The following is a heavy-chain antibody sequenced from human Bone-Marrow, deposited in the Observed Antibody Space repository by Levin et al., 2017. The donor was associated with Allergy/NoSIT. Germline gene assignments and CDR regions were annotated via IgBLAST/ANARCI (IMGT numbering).Heavy chain of an antibody. Sequence: ASVKVSCKASGYTFTDYYMHWVRQAPGQGLEWMGRINPNSGDTNYPQKFQGRVTMTRDTSINTAYMELNRLRSDDPAMYYCAEVLGGPNSGYDAWGQGTLVTVSS. J-gene: IGHJ5*02. CDR1: GYTFTDYY. CDR3: AEVLGGPNSGYDA. CDR2: INPNSGDT. V-gene: IGHV1-2*06. D-gene: IGHD5-12*01.